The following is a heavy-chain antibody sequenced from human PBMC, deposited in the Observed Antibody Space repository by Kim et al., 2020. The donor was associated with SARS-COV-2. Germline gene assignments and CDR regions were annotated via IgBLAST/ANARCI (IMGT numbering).Heavy chain of an antibody. D-gene: IGHD3-10*01. CDR2: ISGDGGST. CDR1: GFTFGDYA. Sequence: GGSLRLSCTASGFTFGDYAMHWVRQAPGKGLEWVSLISGDGGSTYYAYSVTGQFTISSYNSKNSRYLQMNSQRTETAASYYCEKSSTMVVTYYFYYWGLG. J-gene: IGHJ4*02. CDR3: EKSSTMVVTYYFYY. V-gene: IGHV3-43*02.